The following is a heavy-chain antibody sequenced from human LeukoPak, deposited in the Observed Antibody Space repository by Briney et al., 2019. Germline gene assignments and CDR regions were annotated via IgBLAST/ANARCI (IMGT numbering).Heavy chain of an antibody. CDR3: ARDHEARYSSSWKYYFDY. Sequence: GGSLRLSCAASGFTFSSYAMHWVRQAPGKGLEWVAVISYDGSNKYYADSVKGRFTISRDNSKNTLYLQMNSLRAEDTAVYYCARDHEARYSSSWKYYFDYWGQGTLVTVSS. D-gene: IGHD6-13*01. CDR2: ISYDGSNK. CDR1: GFTFSSYA. J-gene: IGHJ4*02. V-gene: IGHV3-30-3*01.